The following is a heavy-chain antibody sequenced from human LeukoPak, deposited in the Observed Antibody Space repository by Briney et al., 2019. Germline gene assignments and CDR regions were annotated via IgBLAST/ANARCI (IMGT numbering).Heavy chain of an antibody. D-gene: IGHD3-22*01. CDR3: ARGRGVTMIVVD. J-gene: IGHJ4*02. CDR1: GFTFSSYA. Sequence: GGPLRLSCAASGFTFSSYAMSWVRQAPGKGLEWVSVIYSGGSTYYADSVKGRFTISRDNSKNTLYLQMNSLRAEDTAVYYCARGRGVTMIVVDWGQGTLVTVSS. V-gene: IGHV3-53*01. CDR2: IYSGGST.